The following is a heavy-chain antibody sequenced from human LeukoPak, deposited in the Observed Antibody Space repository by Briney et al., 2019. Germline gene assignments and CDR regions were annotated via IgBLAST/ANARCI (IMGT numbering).Heavy chain of an antibody. CDR2: ISYDGSNK. Sequence: GGSLRLSCAASGFTFSSYAMHWVRQAPGKGLEWVAVISYDGSNKYYADSVKGRFTISRDNSKNTLYLQMNSLRAEDTAVYYCAREGSEMATINWFDPWGQGTLDTVSS. D-gene: IGHD5-24*01. V-gene: IGHV3-30-3*01. CDR1: GFTFSSYA. J-gene: IGHJ5*02. CDR3: AREGSEMATINWFDP.